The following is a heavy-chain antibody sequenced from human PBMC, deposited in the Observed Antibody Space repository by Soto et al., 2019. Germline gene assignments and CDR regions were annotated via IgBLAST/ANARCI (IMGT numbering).Heavy chain of an antibody. Sequence: SETLSLTCAVSGGSISSGGYSWSWIRQPPGKGLEWIGYIYHSGSTYYNPSLKSRVTISVDRSKNQFSLNLKSLTAADTAVYYCATLPPRIVVTILPIPSWGQGTQVTVSS. V-gene: IGHV4-30-2*01. CDR1: GGSISSGGYS. CDR3: ATLPPRIVVTILPIPS. D-gene: IGHD2-21*01. CDR2: IYHSGST. J-gene: IGHJ4*02.